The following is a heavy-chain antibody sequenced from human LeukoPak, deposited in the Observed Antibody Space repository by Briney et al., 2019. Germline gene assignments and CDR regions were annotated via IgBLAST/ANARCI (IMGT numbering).Heavy chain of an antibody. CDR3: ARALGRATVVTPYYFDY. Sequence: SETLSLTCTVSGGSISSYYWSWIRQPAGKGLEWIGRIYTSGSTNYNPSLKSRVTMSVDTSKNQFSLKLSSVTAADTAVYYCARALGRATVVTPYYFDYWGQGTLVTVSS. CDR1: GGSISSYY. V-gene: IGHV4-4*07. CDR2: IYTSGST. J-gene: IGHJ4*02. D-gene: IGHD4-23*01.